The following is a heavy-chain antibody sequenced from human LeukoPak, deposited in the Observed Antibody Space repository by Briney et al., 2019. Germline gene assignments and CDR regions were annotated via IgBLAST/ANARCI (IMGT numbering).Heavy chain of an antibody. CDR3: AGDVDTAMV. D-gene: IGHD5-18*01. J-gene: IGHJ4*02. V-gene: IGHV3-21*01. CDR1: GFTFSSYS. CDR2: IISSSSCI. Sequence: PGGSLRLSCAASGFTFSSYSMNWVRQPPGKGVEWLSSIISSSSCIYYADSVKGRFTISRDNANNSLYLQMNSLRAEDTAVYYCAGDVDTAMVRGQGTLVTVSS.